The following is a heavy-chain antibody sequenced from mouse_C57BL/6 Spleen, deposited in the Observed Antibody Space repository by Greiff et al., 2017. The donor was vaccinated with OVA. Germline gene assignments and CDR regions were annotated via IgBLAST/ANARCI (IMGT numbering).Heavy chain of an antibody. CDR3: TRVTAQAFAY. Sequence: EVQVVESGEGLVKPGGSLKLSCAASGFTFSSYAMSWVRQTPEKRLEWVAYISSGGDYIYYADTVKGRFTISRDNARNTLYLQMSSLKSEDTAMYYCTRVTAQAFAYWGQGTLVTVSA. J-gene: IGHJ3*01. CDR2: ISSGGDYI. V-gene: IGHV5-9-1*02. CDR1: GFTFSSYA. D-gene: IGHD3-2*02.